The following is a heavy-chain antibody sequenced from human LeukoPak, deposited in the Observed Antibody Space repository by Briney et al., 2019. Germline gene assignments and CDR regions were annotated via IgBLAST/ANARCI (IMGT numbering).Heavy chain of an antibody. V-gene: IGHV4-59*12. CDR2: IYYTGRT. CDR3: ARDWEYYYDRSGYNDY. J-gene: IGHJ4*02. D-gene: IGHD3-22*01. Sequence: SETLSLTCTVSGGSISSYYWSWIRQPPGKGLEWIGSIYYTGRTYYKPSLESRLTLSVDTSKNQFSLRLTSVTAADTAVYYCARDWEYYYDRSGYNDYWGQGTLVIVSS. CDR1: GGSISSYY.